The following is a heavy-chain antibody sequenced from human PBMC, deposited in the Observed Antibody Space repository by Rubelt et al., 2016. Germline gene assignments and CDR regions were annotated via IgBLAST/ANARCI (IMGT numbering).Heavy chain of an antibody. D-gene: IGHD4-17*01. J-gene: IGHJ1*01. Sequence: QVQLVESGGGVVQPGGSLRLSCAASGFTFSSYGMHWVRQAPGTGLAWVAFIRYDGSNRYYADSVKGRFTISRDNSKNTLYLQMNSLRAEETAVYYCAKPARLDYGINAEYFQHWGQGTLVTVSS. CDR1: GFTFSSYG. CDR2: IRYDGSNR. V-gene: IGHV3-30*02. CDR3: AKPARLDYGINAEYFQH.